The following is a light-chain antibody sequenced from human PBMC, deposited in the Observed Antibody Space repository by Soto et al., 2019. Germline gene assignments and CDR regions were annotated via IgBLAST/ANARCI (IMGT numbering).Light chain of an antibody. J-gene: IGKJ4*01. V-gene: IGKV1-39*01. Sequence: DIQMTQSPSSVSAFVGESVTITCHASQRISAFLNWYHQKPGKAPKLLIYSASYLQSGVPSNFSGSGSGTDFTLSIVTLQPEDSGTYLCQQSYRLPLTFGGGTKVEI. CDR1: QRISAF. CDR2: SAS. CDR3: QQSYRLPLT.